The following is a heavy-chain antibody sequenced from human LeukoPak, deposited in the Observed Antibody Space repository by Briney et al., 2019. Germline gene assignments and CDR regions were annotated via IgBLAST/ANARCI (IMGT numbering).Heavy chain of an antibody. Sequence: SETLSLTCTVSDGSLSRYYWSWIRQPPGKGLEWIGYIYYSGSTNYNPSLKSRVTISVDTSKNQFSLKLSSVTAADTAVYYCARRSKSSSWSPIDYWGQGTLVTVSS. CDR1: DGSLSRYY. V-gene: IGHV4-59*08. D-gene: IGHD6-13*01. CDR2: IYYSGST. CDR3: ARRSKSSSWSPIDY. J-gene: IGHJ4*02.